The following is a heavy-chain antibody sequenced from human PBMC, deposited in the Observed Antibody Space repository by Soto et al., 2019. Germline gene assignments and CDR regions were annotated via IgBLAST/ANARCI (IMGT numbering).Heavy chain of an antibody. CDR1: GFTSGYYG. CDR3: TLGVVAAHDAFDI. CDR2: IRSKAYGVTT. J-gene: IGHJ3*02. Sequence: GESRRPAWTASGFTSGYYGMSWFRQAPGKGLEWVGFIRSKAYGVTTEYAASVKGRFTISRDDSKSIAYLQMNSLKTEDTAVYYCTLGVVAAHDAFDIWGQGTMVTVSS. D-gene: IGHD2-15*01. V-gene: IGHV3-49*03.